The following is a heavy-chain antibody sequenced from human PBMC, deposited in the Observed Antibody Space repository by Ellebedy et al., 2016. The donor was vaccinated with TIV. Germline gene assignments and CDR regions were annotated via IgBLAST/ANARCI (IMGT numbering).Heavy chain of an antibody. CDR2: INHSGST. V-gene: IGHV4-34*01. D-gene: IGHD3-3*01. Sequence: SETLSLTXAVYGGSSSGYYWSWIRQHPGKGLEWIGEINHSGSTNYNPSLKSRVTISVDTSKNQLSLKLSSVTAADTAVYYCARGSATIFGVVPFDYWGQGTLVTVSS. CDR1: GGSSSGYY. CDR3: ARGSATIFGVVPFDY. J-gene: IGHJ4*02.